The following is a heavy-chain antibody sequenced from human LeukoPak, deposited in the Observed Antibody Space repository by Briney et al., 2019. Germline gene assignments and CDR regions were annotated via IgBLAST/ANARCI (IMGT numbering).Heavy chain of an antibody. Sequence: GGSLRPSCAASGFTFSSYSMNWVRQAPGKGLEWVSSISSSSSYIYYADSVKGRFTISRDNAKNSLYLQMNSLRAEDTAVYYCARARIVVVPAAIDWFDPWGQGTLVTVSS. CDR2: ISSSSSYI. J-gene: IGHJ5*02. D-gene: IGHD2-2*02. CDR1: GFTFSSYS. V-gene: IGHV3-21*01. CDR3: ARARIVVVPAAIDWFDP.